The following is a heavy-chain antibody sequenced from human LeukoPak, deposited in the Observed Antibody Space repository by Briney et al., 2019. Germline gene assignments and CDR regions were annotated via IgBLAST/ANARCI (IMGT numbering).Heavy chain of an antibody. CDR1: GFSLSTSGMC. CDR3: ARILVRLSGSYYLPDY. D-gene: IGHD1-26*01. Sequence: SGPTLVKPTQTLTLTCTFSGFSLSTSGMCVSWIRQPPGKALEWLARIDWDDDKYYSTSLKTRLTISKDTSKNQVVLTMTNMDPVDTATYYCARILVRLSGSYYLPDYWGQGTLVTVSS. J-gene: IGHJ4*02. CDR2: IDWDDDK. V-gene: IGHV2-70*11.